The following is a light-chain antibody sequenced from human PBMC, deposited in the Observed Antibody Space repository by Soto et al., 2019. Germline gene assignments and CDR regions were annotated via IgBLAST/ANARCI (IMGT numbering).Light chain of an antibody. CDR2: AAS. CDR1: QSLSNDIY. CDR3: QKYSNSPHT. V-gene: IGKV3-20*01. J-gene: IGKJ4*02. Sequence: IVCPHSPSTLSLSPGERSTRSCISMQSLSNDIYLAWYQQKPGQAPRLLIYAASSRDSGIPNRFSGSGSGTDFTLTISSLEPEDVAVYYCQKYSNSPHTFGEGTKVDIK.